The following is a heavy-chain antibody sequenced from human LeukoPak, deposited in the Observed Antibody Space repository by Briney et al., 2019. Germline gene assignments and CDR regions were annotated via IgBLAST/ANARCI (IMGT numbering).Heavy chain of an antibody. CDR3: ARRGKSKGWLQHVDLDY. J-gene: IGHJ4*02. CDR2: IWYDGSNK. CDR1: GFTFSSYG. D-gene: IGHD5-24*01. V-gene: IGHV3-33*01. Sequence: GGSLRLSCAASGFTFSSYGMHWVRQAPGKGLEWVAVIWYDGSNKYYADSVKGRFTISRDNSKNTLYLQMNSLRAEDTAVYYCARRGKSKGWLQHVDLDYWGREPWSPSPQ.